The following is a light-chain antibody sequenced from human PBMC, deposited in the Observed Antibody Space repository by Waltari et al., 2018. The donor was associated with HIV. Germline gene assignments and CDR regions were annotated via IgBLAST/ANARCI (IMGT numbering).Light chain of an antibody. CDR3: QQYHTYPLT. CDR1: QSINRA. Sequence: DIQMTQSPSSLSASVGDRVTMSCRASQSINRALAWYQQKSETAPKSLIYDASSFQSGVPSRFSGSVFGADFNLTISALHPEDFATYYSQQYHTYPLTFGGGTRVEIK. J-gene: IGKJ4*01. V-gene: IGKV1D-16*01. CDR2: DAS.